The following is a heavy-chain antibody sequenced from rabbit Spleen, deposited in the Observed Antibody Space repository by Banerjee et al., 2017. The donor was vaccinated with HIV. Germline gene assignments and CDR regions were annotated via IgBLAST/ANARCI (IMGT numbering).Heavy chain of an antibody. J-gene: IGHJ4*01. D-gene: IGHD2-1*01. Sequence: QEQLEESGGELVKPEGSLTLTCTASGFSFSSSYYLCWVRQAPGKGLEWIACIYAGSSGSTAYASWAKGRFTISKTSSTSVTLQMTSLTAADTATYFCARGSATMTMVITGYYLYLWGPGTLVTVS. CDR3: ARGSATMTMVITGYYLYL. CDR1: GFSFSSSYY. CDR2: IYAGSSGST. V-gene: IGHV1S45*01.